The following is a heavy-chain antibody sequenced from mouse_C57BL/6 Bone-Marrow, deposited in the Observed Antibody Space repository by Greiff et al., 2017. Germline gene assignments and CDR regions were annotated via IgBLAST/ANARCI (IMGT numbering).Heavy chain of an antibody. J-gene: IGHJ2*01. CDR1: GYTFTSYW. D-gene: IGHD1-1*01. Sequence: QVQLQQPGTELVKPGASVKLSCKASGYTFTSYWMHWVKQRPGQGLEWIGNINPSNGGTNYNAKFKSKDTLTVDKSSSTAYMQLSGLTSEDSAVYDCARSGITTGVADYWGQGTTLTVSS. CDR3: ARSGITTGVADY. V-gene: IGHV1-53*01. CDR2: INPSNGGT.